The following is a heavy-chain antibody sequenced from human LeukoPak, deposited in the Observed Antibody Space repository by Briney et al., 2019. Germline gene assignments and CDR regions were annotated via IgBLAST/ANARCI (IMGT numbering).Heavy chain of an antibody. V-gene: IGHV3-7*01. CDR2: IKQDGSEK. J-gene: IGHJ4*02. CDR1: GFTFSSYW. Sequence: GRSLRLSCAASGFTFSSYWMNWVRQAPGKGLEWVANIKQDGSEKYYVDSVRGRFTISRDNAKSSLYLQMNNLRPEDTAVYYCARGWTGGFDYWGQGTLVTVSS. CDR3: ARGWTGGFDY. D-gene: IGHD1-26*01.